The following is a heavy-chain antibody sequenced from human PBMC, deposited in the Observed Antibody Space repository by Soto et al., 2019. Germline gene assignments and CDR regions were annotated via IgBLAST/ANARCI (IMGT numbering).Heavy chain of an antibody. CDR3: ARRDSGSYYAPFDY. CDR1: GGSISSSTYY. V-gene: IGHV4-39*01. J-gene: IGHJ4*02. D-gene: IGHD1-26*01. CDR2: IYDSGST. Sequence: QVQLQESGPGLVKPSETLSLTCSVSGGSISSSTYYWGWIRQPPGKGLEWIGSIYDSGSTYYNPSLKSRVTMFVDTSKNQFSLKLSSVTAADTAVYYCARRDSGSYYAPFDYWGQGTLVTVAS.